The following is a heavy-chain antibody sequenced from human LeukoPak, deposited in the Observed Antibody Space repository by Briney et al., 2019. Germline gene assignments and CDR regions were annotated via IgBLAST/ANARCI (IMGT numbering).Heavy chain of an antibody. CDR2: IYTSGST. J-gene: IGHJ4*02. CDR3: ARGPSYSNYDYFDY. D-gene: IGHD4-11*01. V-gene: IGHV4-4*07. CDR1: GGSISSYY. Sequence: SETLSLTCTVSGGSISSYYWSWIRQPAGKGLEWIGRIYTSGSTNYNPSLKSRVTMSIDTSKNQFSLKLSSVTAADTAVYYCARGPSYSNYDYFDYWGQGTLVTVSS.